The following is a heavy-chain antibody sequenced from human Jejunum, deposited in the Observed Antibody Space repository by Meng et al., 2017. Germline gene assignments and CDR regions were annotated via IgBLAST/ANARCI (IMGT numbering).Heavy chain of an antibody. CDR1: GFTISTYS. CDR2: ISSGGSSI. V-gene: IGHV3-21*01. D-gene: IGHD5-12*01. CDR3: ARVVGYSNPPFDY. Sequence: GESLKISCAASGFTISTYSMTWVRQAPGKGLEWVSSISSGGSSIFYADSVRGRFTISRDNSKNSLFLQMDSLRAEDTAVYFCARVVGYSNPPFDYWGQGKLVNGAS. J-gene: IGHJ4*02.